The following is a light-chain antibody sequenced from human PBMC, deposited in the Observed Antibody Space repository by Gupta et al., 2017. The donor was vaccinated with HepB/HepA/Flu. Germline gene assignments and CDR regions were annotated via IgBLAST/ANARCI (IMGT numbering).Light chain of an antibody. CDR2: SNS. CDR1: RSNFGSNS. V-gene: IGLV1-44*01. CDR3: AAGDDTTNGPV. Sequence: SVLTQAPSASGPPGQRVSIPSSGTRSNFGSNSINWFQQLPGTAPNLLIYSNSERPSGVPERFSGSKCGTSAALDIRGLQAEDGAVYYCAAGDDTTNGPVFGGGTKLTVL. J-gene: IGLJ2*01.